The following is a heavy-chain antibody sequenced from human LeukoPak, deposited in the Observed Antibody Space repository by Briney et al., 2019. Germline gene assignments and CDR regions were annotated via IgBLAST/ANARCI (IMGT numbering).Heavy chain of an antibody. J-gene: IGHJ3*02. D-gene: IGHD4-17*01. Sequence: GGSLRLSCAASGFTFSNYGMHWVRQAPGKGLEWVAIIYYDGSNKFYADSVKGRFTISRDNSKNTLYLQMNSLRADDTAVFYCARDNGDLTRAFDIWGQGTMVAVSS. V-gene: IGHV3-33*01. CDR1: GFTFSNYG. CDR3: ARDNGDLTRAFDI. CDR2: IYYDGSNK.